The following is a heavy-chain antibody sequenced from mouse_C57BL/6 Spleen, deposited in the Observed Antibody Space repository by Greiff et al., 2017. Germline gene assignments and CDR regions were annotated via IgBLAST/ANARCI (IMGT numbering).Heavy chain of an antibody. CDR2: ISSGSSTI. CDR1: GFTFSDYG. J-gene: IGHJ3*01. D-gene: IGHD1-1*01. CDR3: ARPRTTGVPVAY. V-gene: IGHV5-17*01. Sequence: EVHLVESGGGLVKPGGSLKLSCAASGFTFSDYGMHWVRQAPEKGLEWVAYISSGSSTIYYADTVKGRFTISRDNAKNTLFLQMTSLRSEDTAMYYCARPRTTGVPVAYWGQGTLVTVSA.